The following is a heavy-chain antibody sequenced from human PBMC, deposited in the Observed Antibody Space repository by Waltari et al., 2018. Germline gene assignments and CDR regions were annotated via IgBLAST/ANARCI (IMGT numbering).Heavy chain of an antibody. CDR2: IQEDGSEK. D-gene: IGHD2-2*01. J-gene: IGHJ5*02. V-gene: IGHV3-7*01. CDR3: AKDGVVVPSATTNWFDP. CDR1: GFTFGSYW. Sequence: EVQLVESGGGLVQPGGSLRLSCAASGFTFGSYWMSWVRQAPGKGLGWLANIQEDGSEKNYADSVKGRFTISRDNSKNTLYLQMNSLRPEDTAMYYCAKDGVVVPSATTNWFDPWGQGTRVTVSS.